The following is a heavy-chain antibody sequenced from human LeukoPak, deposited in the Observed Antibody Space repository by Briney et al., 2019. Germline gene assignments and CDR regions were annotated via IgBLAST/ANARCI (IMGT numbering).Heavy chain of an antibody. D-gene: IGHD3-9*01. Sequence: TLSLTCTVSGGSISSGDYYWSWIRQPPGKGLEWIWYIYYSGSTYHNPSLKSRVTISVDTSKNQFSLKLSSVTAADTAVYYCARDWFYWGHFDYWGQGTLVTVSS. J-gene: IGHJ4*02. CDR1: GGSISSGDYY. V-gene: IGHV4-30-4*08. CDR3: ARDWFYWGHFDY. CDR2: IYYSGST.